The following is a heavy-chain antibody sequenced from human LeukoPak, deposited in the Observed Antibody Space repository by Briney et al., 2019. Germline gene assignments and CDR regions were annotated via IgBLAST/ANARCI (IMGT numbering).Heavy chain of an antibody. CDR1: GYTFTSYG. CDR2: ISAYNGNT. Sequence: ASVKVSCKASGYTFTSYGISWVRQAPGQGLEWMGWISAYNGNTNYAQKLQGRVTMTTDTSTSTAYMELRSLRSDDTAVYYCARDYRSDGAPGFYGMDVWGQGTTVTVSS. V-gene: IGHV1-18*01. J-gene: IGHJ6*02. D-gene: IGHD6-13*01. CDR3: ARDYRSDGAPGFYGMDV.